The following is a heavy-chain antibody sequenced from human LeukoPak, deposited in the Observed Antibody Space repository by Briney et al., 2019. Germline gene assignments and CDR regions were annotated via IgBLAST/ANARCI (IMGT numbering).Heavy chain of an antibody. J-gene: IGHJ4*02. CDR3: AKGSYYDSSGSFYFDY. CDR1: EFTFRSYA. V-gene: IGHV3-23*01. D-gene: IGHD3-22*01. CDR2: IGGSGDNT. Sequence: GGSLRLSCAASEFTFRSYAMGWVRQAPGKGRGGVSGIGGSGDNTYYADSVKGRFTISRDNSKNTLYVQVNSLGTEDTAAYYCAKGSYYDSSGSFYFDYWGQGTLVTVSS.